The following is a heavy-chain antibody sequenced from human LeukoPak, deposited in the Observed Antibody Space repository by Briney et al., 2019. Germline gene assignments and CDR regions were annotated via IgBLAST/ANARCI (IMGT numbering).Heavy chain of an antibody. CDR2: IYHSGST. J-gene: IGHJ4*02. D-gene: IGHD4-17*01. CDR3: ARDLMYGDYTPHDY. Sequence: PSETLSLTCAVSGYSISIGYYWGWIRQPPGKGLEWIGSIYHSGSTYYNPSLKSRVTISVDTSKNQFSLKLSSVTAADTAVYYCARDLMYGDYTPHDYWGQGTLVTVSS. V-gene: IGHV4-38-2*02. CDR1: GYSISIGYY.